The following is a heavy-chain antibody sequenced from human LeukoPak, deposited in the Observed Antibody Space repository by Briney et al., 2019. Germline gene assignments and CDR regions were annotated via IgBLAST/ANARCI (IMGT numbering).Heavy chain of an antibody. J-gene: IGHJ4*02. CDR1: GFTFSSYG. Sequence: PGGSLRLSCAASGFTFSSYGMHWVRRAPGKGLEWVAVISYDGSNKYYADSVKGRFTISRDNSKNTLYLQMNSLRAEDTAVYYCAKDQVAVGWTSFDYWGQGTLVTVSS. CDR2: ISYDGSNK. CDR3: AKDQVAVGWTSFDY. D-gene: IGHD6-19*01. V-gene: IGHV3-30*18.